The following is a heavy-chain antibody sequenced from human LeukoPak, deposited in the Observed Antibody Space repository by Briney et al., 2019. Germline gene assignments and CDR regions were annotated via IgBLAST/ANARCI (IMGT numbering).Heavy chain of an antibody. V-gene: IGHV3-64*01. CDR2: ISSNGGST. Sequence: GGSLRLSCEASGFTFSSFAMRWVRQAPGXGLEYVSAISSNGGSTYYAKSVKGRFTISRDNSKNTLYLQMGSLRAEDMAVYYCARGAVVVTNYFDFWGQGTLVTVSS. CDR1: GFTFSSFA. J-gene: IGHJ4*02. CDR3: ARGAVVVTNYFDF. D-gene: IGHD3-22*01.